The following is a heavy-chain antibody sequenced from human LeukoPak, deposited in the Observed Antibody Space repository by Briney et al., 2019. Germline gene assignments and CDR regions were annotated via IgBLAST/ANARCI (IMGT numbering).Heavy chain of an antibody. J-gene: IGHJ5*02. D-gene: IGHD6-6*01. V-gene: IGHV3-7*01. CDR1: GFTFSNYW. CDR2: IKQDGSER. CDR3: AREVAACRLGSWFDP. Sequence: GGSLRLSCAASGFTFSNYWMSWVRQAPGKGLEWVANIKQDGSERHYLDSVKGRFTISRDNAKNSLYLQMNSLRAEDTAVYYCAREVAACRLGSWFDPWGQGTLVTVSS.